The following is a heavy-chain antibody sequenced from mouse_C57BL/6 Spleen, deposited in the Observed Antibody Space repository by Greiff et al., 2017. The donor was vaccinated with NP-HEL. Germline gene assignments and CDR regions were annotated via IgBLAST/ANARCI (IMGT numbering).Heavy chain of an antibody. CDR3: ARGEGNLAWFAY. J-gene: IGHJ3*01. Sequence: EVQLQQSGPELVKPGASVKMSCKASGYTFTDYNMHWVKQSHGRSLEWIGYINPNNGGTSYNQKFKGKATLTVNKSSSTAYMELRSLTSEDSAVYYCARGEGNLAWFAYWGQGTLVTVSA. V-gene: IGHV1-22*01. CDR1: GYTFTDYN. CDR2: INPNNGGT.